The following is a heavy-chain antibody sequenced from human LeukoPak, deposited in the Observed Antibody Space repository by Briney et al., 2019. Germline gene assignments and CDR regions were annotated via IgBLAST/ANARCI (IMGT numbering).Heavy chain of an antibody. Sequence: QTGGSLRLSCAASGFTFSSYGMYWVRQAPGKGLEWVAFIRYDGSNKYYADSVKGRFTISRDNAKNSLYLQMNSPRVEDTAVYYCARDVLLDYWGQGTLVTVSS. CDR2: IRYDGSNK. D-gene: IGHD2-8*01. J-gene: IGHJ4*02. CDR3: ARDVLLDY. V-gene: IGHV3-30*02. CDR1: GFTFSSYG.